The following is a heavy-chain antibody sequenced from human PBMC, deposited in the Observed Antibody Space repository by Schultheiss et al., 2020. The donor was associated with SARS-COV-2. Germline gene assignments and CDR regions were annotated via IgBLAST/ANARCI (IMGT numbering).Heavy chain of an antibody. Sequence: GGSLRLSCAASGFTFSSYAMHWVRQAPGKGLEWVAVISYDGSNKYYADSVKGRFTISRDNSKNTLYLQMNSLRAEDTAVYYCAREDCSGGSCYSRIYYYYGMDVWGQGTTVTVSS. CDR2: ISYDGSNK. D-gene: IGHD2-15*01. V-gene: IGHV3-30*07. CDR3: AREDCSGGSCYSRIYYYYGMDV. J-gene: IGHJ6*02. CDR1: GFTFSSYA.